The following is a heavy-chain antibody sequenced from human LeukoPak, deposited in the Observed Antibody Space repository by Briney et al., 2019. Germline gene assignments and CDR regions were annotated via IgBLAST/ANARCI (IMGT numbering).Heavy chain of an antibody. V-gene: IGHV3-21*04. D-gene: IGHD6-6*01. J-gene: IGHJ4*02. CDR2: ISSSGSYI. CDR1: GFTFSSYS. Sequence: GGSLRLSCAASGFTFSSYSMNWVRQAPGKGLEWVSSISSSGSYICYADSVKGRFTISRDNAKSSLYLQMNSLRAEDTAIYYCARDSSHYLGSSDYWGRGTLVTVSS. CDR3: ARDSSHYLGSSDY.